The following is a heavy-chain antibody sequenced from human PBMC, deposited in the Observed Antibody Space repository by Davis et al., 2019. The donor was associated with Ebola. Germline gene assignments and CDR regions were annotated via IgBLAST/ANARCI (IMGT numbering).Heavy chain of an antibody. Sequence: SETLSLTCAVYGGSFSGYYSSWIRQPPGKGLEWIGDINPSGSTNYNPSLKSRVTISPDTSKNQFPLKRTSVTTADTAVYYCARGHDDYVAFDSWGQGNLVTVSS. CDR2: INPSGST. V-gene: IGHV4-34*01. D-gene: IGHD4-17*01. CDR1: GGSFSGYY. J-gene: IGHJ4*02. CDR3: ARGHDDYVAFDS.